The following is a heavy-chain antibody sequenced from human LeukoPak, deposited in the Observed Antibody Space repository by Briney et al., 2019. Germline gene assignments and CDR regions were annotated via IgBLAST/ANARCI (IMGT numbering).Heavy chain of an antibody. Sequence: GGSLRLSCAVSGFTFSAYAMHWVRQAPGKGLEWVAVISYDGSNKYYADPVKGRFTISGDKSKDTLFLQMSSLRPEDTAVYYCARGPGPIAGAKNPFDIWGQGTMVTVSS. CDR1: GFTFSAYA. V-gene: IGHV3-30*15. CDR3: ARGPGPIAGAKNPFDI. D-gene: IGHD1-26*01. J-gene: IGHJ3*02. CDR2: ISYDGSNK.